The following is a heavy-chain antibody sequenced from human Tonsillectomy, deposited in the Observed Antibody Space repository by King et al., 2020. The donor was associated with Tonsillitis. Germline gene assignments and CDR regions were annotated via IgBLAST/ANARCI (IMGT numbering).Heavy chain of an antibody. V-gene: IGHV1-46*03. Sequence: LQLVQSGAEVKKPGASVKVSCKASEYTFTSYDMHWVRQAPGQGLEWMGIINPSGGSTSYAQKFQGRVTMTRDTSTSTVYMELSSLRSEDTAVYYCARAPGGSGSSINFDYWGQGSLVTVSS. CDR1: EYTFTSYD. CDR2: INPSGGST. CDR3: ARAPGGSGSSINFDY. D-gene: IGHD3-10*01. J-gene: IGHJ4*02.